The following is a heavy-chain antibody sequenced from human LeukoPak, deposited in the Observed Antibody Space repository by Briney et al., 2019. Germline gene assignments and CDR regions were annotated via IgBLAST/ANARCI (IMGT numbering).Heavy chain of an antibody. D-gene: IGHD3-22*01. Sequence: PGGSLRLSCAASGFTFSDYYMSWIRQAPGKGLEWVSYISSSGSTIYYADSVKGRFTISRDNAKSSLYLQMNSLRAEDTAVYYCAREYYYDSSGYPLDYWGQGTLVTVSS. CDR2: ISSSGSTI. CDR1: GFTFSDYY. CDR3: AREYYYDSSGYPLDY. J-gene: IGHJ4*02. V-gene: IGHV3-11*01.